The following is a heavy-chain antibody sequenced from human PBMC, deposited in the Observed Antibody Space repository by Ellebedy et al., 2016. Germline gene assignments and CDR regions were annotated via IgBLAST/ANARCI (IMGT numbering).Heavy chain of an antibody. V-gene: IGHV3-30*03. J-gene: IGHJ4*02. D-gene: IGHD3-9*01. Sequence: GGSLRLXXAASGFTFSSYGMHWVRQAPGKGLEWVAVISYDGSNKYYADSVKGRFTISRDNSKNTLYLQMNSLRAEDTAVYYCASSPVLRYFDWLFDYWGQGTLVTVSS. CDR1: GFTFSSYG. CDR3: ASSPVLRYFDWLFDY. CDR2: ISYDGSNK.